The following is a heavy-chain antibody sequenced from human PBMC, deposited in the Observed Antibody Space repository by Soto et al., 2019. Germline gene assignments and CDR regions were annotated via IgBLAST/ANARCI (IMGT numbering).Heavy chain of an antibody. CDR3: ARRGMYSDFWSGYSSYYYYAMDV. V-gene: IGHV4-30-4*01. CDR2: IYNSGST. J-gene: IGHJ6*02. Sequence: SETLSLTCTVSGGSISSGDYFWSWIRQPPGKGLEWVGYIYNSGSTYYNPSLKSRLTISVDTSKNQFSLKLTSVTAADTAVYYCARRGMYSDFWSGYSSYYYYAMDVWGQGTTVTVSS. D-gene: IGHD3-3*01. CDR1: GGSISSGDYF.